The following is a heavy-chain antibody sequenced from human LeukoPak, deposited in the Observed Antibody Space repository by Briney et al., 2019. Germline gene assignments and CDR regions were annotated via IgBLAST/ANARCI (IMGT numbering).Heavy chain of an antibody. Sequence: GGSLRLSCAVSGFTFSSYWMSWFRQAPGKGLEWVANINQDGSRIYYVDSVKGRFTISRDNAKSSLYVQMNSLRAEDTAVYYCASLYDIIGYPRGPGYWGQGTLVTVSS. CDR3: ASLYDIIGYPRGPGY. V-gene: IGHV3-7*01. CDR1: GFTFSSYW. J-gene: IGHJ4*02. D-gene: IGHD3-22*01. CDR2: INQDGSRI.